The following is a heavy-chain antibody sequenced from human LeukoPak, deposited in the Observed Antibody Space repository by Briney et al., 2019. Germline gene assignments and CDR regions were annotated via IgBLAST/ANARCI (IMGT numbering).Heavy chain of an antibody. CDR2: INHSGST. J-gene: IGHJ5*02. V-gene: IGHV4-34*01. Sequence: SETLSLTCAVYGGSFSGYYWSWIRQPPGKGLEWIGEINHSGSTNYNPSLKSRVTISVDTSKNQFSLKLSSVTAADTAVYYCARGDVPDCGGDCYARRNWFDPWGQGTLVTVSS. CDR3: ARGDVPDCGGDCYARRNWFDP. CDR1: GGSFSGYY. D-gene: IGHD2-21*02.